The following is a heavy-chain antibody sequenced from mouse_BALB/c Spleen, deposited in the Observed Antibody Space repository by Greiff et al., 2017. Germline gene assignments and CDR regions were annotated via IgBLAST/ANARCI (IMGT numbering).Heavy chain of an antibody. CDR2: IDPENGDT. CDR1: GFNIKDYY. V-gene: IGHV14-4*02. Sequence: DVKLQESGAELVRSGASVKLSCTASGFNIKDYYMHWVKQRPEQGLEWIGWIDPENGDTEYAPKFQGKATMTADTSSNTAYLQLSSLTSEDTAVYYCNGYDAMDYWGQGTSVTVSS. CDR3: NGYDAMDY. J-gene: IGHJ4*01.